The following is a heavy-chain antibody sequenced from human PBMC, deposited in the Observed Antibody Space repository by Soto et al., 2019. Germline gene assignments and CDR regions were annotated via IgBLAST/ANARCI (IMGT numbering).Heavy chain of an antibody. Sequence: QVQLVQSGPEVKKPGASVKVSCKGSGYTFSNYGVTWVRQAPGQGLERLGWVSAYNRNTDYAQKFEDRATMTIDTSTHTAYLELRGLTPDGTAVYYCARERRWDPLLYWGQGTL. CDR2: VSAYNRNT. D-gene: IGHD1-26*01. V-gene: IGHV1-18*01. CDR1: GYTFSNYG. J-gene: IGHJ4*02. CDR3: ARERRWDPLLY.